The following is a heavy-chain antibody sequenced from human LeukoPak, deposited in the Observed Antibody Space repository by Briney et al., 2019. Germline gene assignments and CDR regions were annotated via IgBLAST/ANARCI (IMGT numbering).Heavy chain of an antibody. J-gene: IGHJ4*02. V-gene: IGHV3-33*01. Sequence: GGSLRLSCAASGPTFSNYGMHWVRQAPGKGLEWVAVIWSDGSNKYYADSVKGRFTISRDNSKNTLYLQMNSLRAEDTAVYYCARDRGKDYFDYWGQGTLVTVSS. D-gene: IGHD3-10*01. CDR2: IWSDGSNK. CDR3: ARDRGKDYFDY. CDR1: GPTFSNYG.